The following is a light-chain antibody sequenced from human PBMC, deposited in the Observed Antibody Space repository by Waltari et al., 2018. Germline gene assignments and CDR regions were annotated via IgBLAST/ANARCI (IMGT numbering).Light chain of an antibody. V-gene: IGLV1-47*01. CDR3: AAWDDSVTGEV. CDR2: NSD. Sequence: QSVLTQPPSMSGTPGQRVTISCSGSSSNIGNNYVCWYQQLPGTAPNLPSYNSDQRPSGVPDRFSGSTSGTSASLAISGLRSEDDGDYYCAAWDDSVTGEVFGGGTRLTAL. CDR1: SSNIGNNY. J-gene: IGLJ3*02.